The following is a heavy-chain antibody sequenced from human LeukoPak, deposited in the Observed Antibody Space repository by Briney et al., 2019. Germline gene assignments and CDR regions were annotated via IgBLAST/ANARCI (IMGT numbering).Heavy chain of an antibody. D-gene: IGHD6-13*01. J-gene: IGHJ4*02. Sequence: GGSLRLSCAASGFTFSSYAMSWVRQAPGKGLEWVSTISGSAGSTFYADSVKGRFTISRDNSKNTLYLQMNSLRDEDTAVYYCAKGPRYSSSWTFDYWGQGTLVTVS. CDR1: GFTFSSYA. CDR3: AKGPRYSSSWTFDY. CDR2: ISGSAGST. V-gene: IGHV3-23*01.